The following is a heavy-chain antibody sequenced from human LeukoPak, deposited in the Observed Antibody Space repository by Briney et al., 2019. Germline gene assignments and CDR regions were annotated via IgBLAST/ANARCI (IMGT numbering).Heavy chain of an antibody. J-gene: IGHJ5*02. D-gene: IGHD3-3*01. V-gene: IGHV3-74*01. CDR3: TTERSVLEWLLWFDP. CDR1: GFIFSTYW. CDR2: MNSDGSSI. Sequence: GRTLRLSCAASGFIFSTYWMHWVRQAPGKGLVWVSRMNSDGSSISYADSVKGRFTISRDNAKNTLYLQMNNLRPEDTAVYYCTTERSVLEWLLWFDPWGRGTLVTVSS.